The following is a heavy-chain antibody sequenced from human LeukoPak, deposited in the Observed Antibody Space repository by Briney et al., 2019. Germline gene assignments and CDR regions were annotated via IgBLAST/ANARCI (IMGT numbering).Heavy chain of an antibody. D-gene: IGHD3-10*01. CDR1: GGSISSSSYY. Sequence: SETLSLTCTVSGGSISSSSYYWGWIRQPPGKGLEWIGSIYYSGSTYYNPSLKSRVTISVDTSKNQFSLKLSSVTAADTAVYYCARQRCSSTSCPLWFGELFQNWFDPWGQGTLVTVSS. J-gene: IGHJ5*02. CDR3: ARQRCSSTSCPLWFGELFQNWFDP. CDR2: IYYSGST. V-gene: IGHV4-39*01.